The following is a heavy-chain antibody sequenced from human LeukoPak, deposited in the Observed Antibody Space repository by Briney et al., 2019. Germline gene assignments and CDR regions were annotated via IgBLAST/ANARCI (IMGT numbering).Heavy chain of an antibody. CDR1: GESFSGYY. CDR2: INHSGST. CDR3: ARDQYVFGVVTPPYYYYGMDV. Sequence: KSSETLSLTCDVYGESFSGYYWNWIRQPPGKGLEWIGEINHSGSTNYNPSLKSRVTISVDTSKNQFSLKLSSVTAADTAVYYCARDQYVFGVVTPPYYYYGMDVWGQGTTVTVSS. J-gene: IGHJ6*02. D-gene: IGHD3-3*01. V-gene: IGHV4-34*01.